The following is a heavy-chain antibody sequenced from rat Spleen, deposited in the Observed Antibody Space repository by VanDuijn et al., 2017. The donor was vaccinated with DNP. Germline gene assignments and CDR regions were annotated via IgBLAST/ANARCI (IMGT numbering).Heavy chain of an antibody. CDR1: GFIFSNYW. CDR2: ISNAGDHT. D-gene: IGHD1-1*01. CDR3: VRPRGSGGRVYFDY. Sequence: EVQLVESGGGPVQPGRSLKLSCVASGFIFSNYWMTWIRQAPGKGLEWVASISNAGDHTYYSDSVKGRFSLSRDNAKSTPYLQMDSLRSEDTATYYCVRPRGSGGRVYFDYWGQGVTVTVSS. J-gene: IGHJ2*01. V-gene: IGHV5-31*01.